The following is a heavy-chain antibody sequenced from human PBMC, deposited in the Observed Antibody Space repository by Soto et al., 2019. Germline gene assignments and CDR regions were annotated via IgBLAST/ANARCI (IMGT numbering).Heavy chain of an antibody. CDR3: ARVLLWFGELWGVLDY. V-gene: IGHV3-30-3*01. Sequence: QVQLVESGGGVVQPGRSLRLSCAASGFTFSSYAMHWVRQAPGKGLEWVAVISYDGSNKYYADSVKGRFTISRDNYKNTLYLQMNSLRAEDTAVYYCARVLLWFGELWGVLDYWGQGTLVTVSS. J-gene: IGHJ4*02. CDR2: ISYDGSNK. D-gene: IGHD3-10*01. CDR1: GFTFSSYA.